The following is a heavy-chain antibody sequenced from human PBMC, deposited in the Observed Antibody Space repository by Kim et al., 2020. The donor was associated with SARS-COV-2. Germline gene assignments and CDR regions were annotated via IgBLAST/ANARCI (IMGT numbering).Heavy chain of an antibody. D-gene: IGHD2-2*01. V-gene: IGHV1-18*04. CDR2: ISAYNGNT. J-gene: IGHJ6*02. CDR3: ARVGYQLQFPLYYYYGMDV. Sequence: ASVKVSCKASGYTFTSYGISWVRQAPGQGLEWMGWISAYNGNTNYAQKLQGRVTMTTDTSTSTAYMELRSLRSDDTAVYYCARVGYQLQFPLYYYYGMDVWGQETTVTVSS. CDR1: GYTFTSYG.